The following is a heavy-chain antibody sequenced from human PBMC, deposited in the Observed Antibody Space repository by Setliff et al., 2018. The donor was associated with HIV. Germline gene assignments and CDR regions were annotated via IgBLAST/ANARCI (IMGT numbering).Heavy chain of an antibody. Sequence: ASVKVSCKASGYTFSDYYMHWVRQAPGQGLEWMGWINPNSGGTNYAQRFQGRVTMTSDTSISTAYLELSGLTSDDTAIYYCARDRAYCSSGSCYRPLVYYFYYMDVWGTGTTVTVSS. V-gene: IGHV1-2*02. CDR1: GYTFSDYY. CDR3: ARDRAYCSSGSCYRPLVYYFYYMDV. CDR2: INPNSGGT. J-gene: IGHJ6*03. D-gene: IGHD2-15*01.